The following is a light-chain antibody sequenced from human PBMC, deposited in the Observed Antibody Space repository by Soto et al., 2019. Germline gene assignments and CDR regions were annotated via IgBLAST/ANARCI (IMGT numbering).Light chain of an antibody. V-gene: IGLV2-8*01. J-gene: IGLJ1*01. CDR2: EVV. Sequence: QSALTQPPSASGSPGQSVTISCTGTKNDIGVYDFVSWYQYHPGKAPRLIIYEVVQRPSGVPDRFSGSKSGNTASLTVSGLQAADEGDYFCKSYAGSNTYVFGSGTKLTVL. CDR1: KNDIGVYDF. CDR3: KSYAGSNTYV.